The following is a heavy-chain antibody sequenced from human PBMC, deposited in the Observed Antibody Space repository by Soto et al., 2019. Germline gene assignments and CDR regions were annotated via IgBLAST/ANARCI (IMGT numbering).Heavy chain of an antibody. Sequence: QVQLVQSGAEVKKPGSSVKVSCKASGGTFSSYAISWVRQAPGQGLEWMGGIIPISGTANYAQKFQGRVTITADDSTSTAYMALSSMRSEDTAVYYCARSQGSSTSLAIYYYYYYGMDFWGQGTTVTVSS. CDR1: GGTFSSYA. CDR3: ARSQGSSTSLAIYYYYYYGMDF. D-gene: IGHD2-2*01. CDR2: IIPISGTA. J-gene: IGHJ6*02. V-gene: IGHV1-69*01.